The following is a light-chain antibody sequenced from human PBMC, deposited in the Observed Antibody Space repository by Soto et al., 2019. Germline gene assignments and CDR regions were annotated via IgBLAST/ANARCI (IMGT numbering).Light chain of an antibody. J-gene: IGLJ1*01. Sequence: QSVLTQPPSVSAAPGQQVTISCSRSSSNIGNDYVSWYQQLPGTAPKLLIYDNNKRAAGIPDRFSGSESGTSATLGITGLQTREEAEYYCGRWDTRMSTYVFGTGTKVTVL. CDR2: DNN. CDR1: SSNIGNDY. V-gene: IGLV1-51*01. CDR3: GRWDTRMSTYV.